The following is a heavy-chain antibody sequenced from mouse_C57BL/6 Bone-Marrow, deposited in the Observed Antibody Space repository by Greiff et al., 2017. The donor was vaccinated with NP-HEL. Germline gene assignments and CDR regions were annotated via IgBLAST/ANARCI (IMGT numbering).Heavy chain of an antibody. CDR1: EYEFPSHD. D-gene: IGHD3-1*01. CDR3: ARLGDYYAMDY. Sequence: EVKVVESGGGLVQPGESLKLSCESNEYEFPSHDMSWVRKTPEKRLELVAAINSDGGSTYYPDTMERRFIISRDNTKKTLYLQVSSLRSEDTAWYYCARLGDYYAMDYWGQGTSVTVSS. V-gene: IGHV5-2*01. CDR2: INSDGGST. J-gene: IGHJ4*01.